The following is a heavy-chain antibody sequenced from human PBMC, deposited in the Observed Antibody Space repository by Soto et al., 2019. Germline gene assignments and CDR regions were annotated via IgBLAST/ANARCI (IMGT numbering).Heavy chain of an antibody. J-gene: IGHJ6*02. V-gene: IGHV1-69*01. D-gene: IGHD1-26*01. CDR1: GGSFSKYG. Sequence: QVQLVQSGAEVKMPGSSVRVSCKASGGSFSKYGISWVRQAPGQGLEWMGGIIPMFGIGNYAEKFLGRVTITADESTSTSNMELRSLRSEDTAVDFWGMGYRENYFYAMIVWGQGTTVSVSS. CDR3: GMGYRENYFYAMIV. CDR2: IIPMFGIG.